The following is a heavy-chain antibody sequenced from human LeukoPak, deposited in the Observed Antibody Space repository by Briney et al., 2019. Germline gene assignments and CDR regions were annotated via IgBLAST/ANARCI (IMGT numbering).Heavy chain of an antibody. J-gene: IGHJ3*02. V-gene: IGHV4-34*01. CDR3: ARGRFGNPLQLEPRRPFDM. CDR1: GGSFTGYY. CDR2: INRSGVT. D-gene: IGHD1-1*01. Sequence: SETLSLTCAVYGGSFTGYYWSWIRQSPGKGLEWIGEINRSGVTNYNPSLKSRVTLSVDTSKSQFSLKLTSVTAADSAVFYCARGRFGNPLQLEPRRPFDMWGQGTMVAIS.